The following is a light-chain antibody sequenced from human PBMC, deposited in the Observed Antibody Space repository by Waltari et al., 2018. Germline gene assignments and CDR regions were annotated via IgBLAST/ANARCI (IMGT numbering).Light chain of an antibody. Sequence: QSVLTQPPSVSGAPGQRVTIPCTGSSSNIGAGYDVHWYQQPPGTAPKLLMYGKRDPPSGVPDRFSGSQSGTSASLAITGLQAEDEADYYCQSYDSSLSGSRVFGGGTKLTVL. CDR3: QSYDSSLSGSRV. CDR1: SSNIGAGYD. CDR2: GKR. J-gene: IGLJ2*01. V-gene: IGLV1-40*01.